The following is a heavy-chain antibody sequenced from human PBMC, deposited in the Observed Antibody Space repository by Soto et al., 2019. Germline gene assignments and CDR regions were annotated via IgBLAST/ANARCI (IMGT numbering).Heavy chain of an antibody. V-gene: IGHV1-18*01. D-gene: IGHD6-19*01. J-gene: IGHJ3*02. CDR3: ASFSGLAGI. CDR1: GYTFTSYG. Sequence: GASVKVSCKASGYTFTSYGISCVRQAPGQGLEWMGRISANIGKANYAQKLQGRVTITADKSTSTAYMELSSLRSEDTAVYYCASFSGLAGIWGQGTMVTVSS. CDR2: ISANIGKA.